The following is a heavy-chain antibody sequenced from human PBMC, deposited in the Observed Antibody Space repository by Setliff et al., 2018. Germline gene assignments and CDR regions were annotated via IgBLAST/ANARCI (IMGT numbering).Heavy chain of an antibody. CDR3: ARINFYVSSGYYYAPDY. D-gene: IGHD3-22*01. CDR2: INNYNTNT. J-gene: IGHJ4*02. CDR1: GYTFTNYG. Sequence: ASVKVSCKPSGYTFTNYGITWGRQAPGQGLEWMGWINNYNTNTNYAQKLQGRVAMTTDTSTSTAYMELKSLRSDDTAVYYCARINFYVSSGYYYAPDYWGQGTLVTVSS. V-gene: IGHV1-18*01.